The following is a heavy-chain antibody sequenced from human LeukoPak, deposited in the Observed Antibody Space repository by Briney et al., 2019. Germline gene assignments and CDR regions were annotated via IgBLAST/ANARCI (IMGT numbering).Heavy chain of an antibody. D-gene: IGHD3-22*01. Sequence: GASVKVSCKASGYTFTSYGISWVRQAPGQGREGMGWISAYNGKTNYAQKLQGRVTMTTDTSTRTAYMEMRRLRSSDTAVYYCARFPPDSTAYFDSWGQGTLVTVSS. CDR2: ISAYNGKT. J-gene: IGHJ4*02. V-gene: IGHV1-18*01. CDR1: GYTFTSYG. CDR3: ARFPPDSTAYFDS.